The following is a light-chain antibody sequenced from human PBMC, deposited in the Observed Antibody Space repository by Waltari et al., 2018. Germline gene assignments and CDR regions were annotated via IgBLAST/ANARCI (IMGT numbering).Light chain of an antibody. CDR2: DAS. Sequence: EIVLTQSPGSLSLSPGDRAILSCRASQSVGRTLAWYQQRPGQAPRLLIYDASSRATGIPDRFSGSGSGTDFSLTISRLEPEDFAVYYCQKYGTRPATFGQGTKVEVK. CDR1: QSVGRT. V-gene: IGKV3-20*01. CDR3: QKYGTRPAT. J-gene: IGKJ1*01.